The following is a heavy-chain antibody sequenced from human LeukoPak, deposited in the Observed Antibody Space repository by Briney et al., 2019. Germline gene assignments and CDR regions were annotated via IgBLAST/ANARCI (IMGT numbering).Heavy chain of an antibody. CDR2: INPSGGST. D-gene: IGHD4-17*01. CDR3: ARDPGDYGDYYYYYMDV. CDR1: GYTFTSYY. J-gene: IGHJ6*03. V-gene: IGHV1-46*01. Sequence: GASVKVSCKASGYTFTSYYMHWVRQAPGQGLEWMGIINPSGGSTSYAQKFQGRVTMTRDTSTSTVYMELSSLRSEDTAVYYCARDPGDYGDYYYYYMDVWGKGTTVTVS.